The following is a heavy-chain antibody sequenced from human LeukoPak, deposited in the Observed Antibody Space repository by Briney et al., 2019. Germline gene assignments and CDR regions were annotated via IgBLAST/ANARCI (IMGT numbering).Heavy chain of an antibody. CDR1: GGSISSSSYY. Sequence: SETLSLTCTVSGGSISSSSYYWGWIRQPPGKGLEWIGSIYYSGSTYYNPSLKSRVTMTRDTSTSTVYMELSSLRSEDTAVYYCATGGGKDYYDSLLGLYYFDYWGQGTLVTVSS. D-gene: IGHD3-22*01. CDR3: ATGGGKDYYDSLLGLYYFDY. J-gene: IGHJ4*02. V-gene: IGHV4-39*07. CDR2: IYYSGST.